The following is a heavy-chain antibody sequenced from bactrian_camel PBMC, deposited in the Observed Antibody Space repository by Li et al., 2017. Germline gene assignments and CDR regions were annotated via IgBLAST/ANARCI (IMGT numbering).Heavy chain of an antibody. J-gene: IGHJ4*01. CDR1: GSTASGDC. V-gene: IGHV3S1*01. CDR2: MWTGGPST. CDR3: AAGDTYGAVSVKY. D-gene: IGHD6*01. Sequence: HVQLVESGGGSVQAGGSLRLSCAASGSTASGDCVAWFRQAPGKTIEGVAAMWTGGPSTYYDDSVKGRFIISQDKAKSTVYLQMTGLKPEDTAVYYCAAGDTYGAVSVKYWGQGTQVTVS.